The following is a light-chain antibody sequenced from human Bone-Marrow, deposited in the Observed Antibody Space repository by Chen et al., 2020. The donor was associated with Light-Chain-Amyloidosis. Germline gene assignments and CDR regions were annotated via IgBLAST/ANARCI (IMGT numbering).Light chain of an antibody. CDR3: QHADSFPPYA. CDR1: QWLSSW. CDR2: LAS. J-gene: IGKJ2*01. V-gene: IGKV1D-12*01. Sequence: DTQMTQSPSSVSASIGDRVNITCRASQWLSSWLAWYQQKPGKAPKLLIYLASIWERGVPSRFSGSRSGTDFTLTISSLQPEDFATYHCQHADSFPPYAFGQGTKVEIK.